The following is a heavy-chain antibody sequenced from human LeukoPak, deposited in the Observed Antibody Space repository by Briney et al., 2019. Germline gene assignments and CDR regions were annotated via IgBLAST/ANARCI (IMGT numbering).Heavy chain of an antibody. D-gene: IGHD5-12*01. CDR1: GGSFSGFY. V-gene: IGHV4-34*01. Sequence: PSETLSLTCTLYGGSFSGFYWSWIRQPPGKGLEWIGEINHSGSTNYNPSLKSRVTISVDTSKNQFFLRLSSVTAADTAVYYCARVATGWYYFDYWGQGTLVTVSS. CDR3: ARVATGWYYFDY. CDR2: INHSGST. J-gene: IGHJ4*02.